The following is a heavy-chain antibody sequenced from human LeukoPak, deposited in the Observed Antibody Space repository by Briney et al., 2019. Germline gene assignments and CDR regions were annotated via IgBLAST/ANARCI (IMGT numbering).Heavy chain of an antibody. CDR1: GFSFGDYG. CDR3: ARDYGGSSPFDY. CDR2: INWNGVST. D-gene: IGHD4-23*01. J-gene: IGHJ4*02. V-gene: IGHV3-20*04. Sequence: GGSLRLSCAAYGFSFGDYGVSWVRQPPGKGLEWVSGINWNGVSTVYADSVKGRFTISRDNAKNSVYLHMNSLRAEDTAVYYCARDYGGSSPFDYWGQGTLVTVSS.